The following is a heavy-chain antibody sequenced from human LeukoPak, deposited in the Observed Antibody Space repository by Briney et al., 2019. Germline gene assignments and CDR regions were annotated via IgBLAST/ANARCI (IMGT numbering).Heavy chain of an antibody. V-gene: IGHV1-69*05. CDR3: ARRESYTLFLQH. CDR1: GGTFSSYA. J-gene: IGHJ1*01. Sequence: ASVKVSCKASGGTFSSYAISWVRQAPGQGLEWMGGIIPIFGTANYAQKFQGRVTITTDESTSTAYMELSSLRSEDTAVYYCARRESYTLFLQHWGQGTLVTVSS. CDR2: IIPIFGTA. D-gene: IGHD1-26*01.